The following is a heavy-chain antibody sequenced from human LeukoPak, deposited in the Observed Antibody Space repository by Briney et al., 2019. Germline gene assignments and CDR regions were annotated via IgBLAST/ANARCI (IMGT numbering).Heavy chain of an antibody. CDR3: ATGTHYDLLPF. D-gene: IGHD3-9*01. CDR2: FDPGSGEI. J-gene: IGHJ4*02. Sequence: GASVKVSCKVSGYSHTELSTHWVRQAPGKGREWMGGFDPGSGEIIYEQKFQDRVTMTEDTSTDTAYMELSSLRSEDTALYYCATGTHYDLLPFWGQGTLVTVSS. V-gene: IGHV1-24*01. CDR1: GYSHTELS.